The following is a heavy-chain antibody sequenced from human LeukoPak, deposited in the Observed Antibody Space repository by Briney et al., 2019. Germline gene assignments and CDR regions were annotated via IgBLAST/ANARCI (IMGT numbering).Heavy chain of an antibody. V-gene: IGHV4-59*01. CDR2: IYYSGST. J-gene: IGHJ3*02. CDR1: GGSISSYY. D-gene: IGHD6-6*01. CDR3: ASTYSSSFPAAFDI. Sequence: PSETLSLTCTVSGGSISSYYWSWIRQPPGKGLEWIGYIYYSGSTNYNPSLKSRVTISVDTSKNQFSLKLSSVTAADTAVYYCASTYSSSFPAAFDIWGQGTMVTVSS.